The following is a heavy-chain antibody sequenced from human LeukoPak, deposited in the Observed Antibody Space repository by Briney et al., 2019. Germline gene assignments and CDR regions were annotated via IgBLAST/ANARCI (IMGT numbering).Heavy chain of an antibody. Sequence: ASVKVSCKASGYTFTSYDINWVRQATGQGLEWMGWMNPNSGNTGYAQKFQGRVTITADESTSTAYMELSSLRSEDTAVYYCARDRLVAGMVRGVITYRNNWFDPWGQGTLVTVSS. J-gene: IGHJ5*02. CDR3: ARDRLVAGMVRGVITYRNNWFDP. D-gene: IGHD3-10*01. CDR1: GYTFTSYD. V-gene: IGHV1-8*03. CDR2: MNPNSGNT.